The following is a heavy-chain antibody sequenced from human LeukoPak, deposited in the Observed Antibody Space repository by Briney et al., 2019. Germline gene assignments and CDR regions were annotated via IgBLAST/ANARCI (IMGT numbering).Heavy chain of an antibody. J-gene: IGHJ4*02. V-gene: IGHV3-30*02. CDR1: GFTFSSYG. D-gene: IGHD1-26*01. Sequence: GGSLRLSCAVSGFTFSSYGMHWVRQAPGKGLERVSFIRYDGSNKYYADSVKGRFTVSRDNSKNTLYLQMDSLRAEDTAVYYCARPHEWELPAQLDYSGQGTLVTVSS. CDR2: IRYDGSNK. CDR3: ARPHEWELPAQLDY.